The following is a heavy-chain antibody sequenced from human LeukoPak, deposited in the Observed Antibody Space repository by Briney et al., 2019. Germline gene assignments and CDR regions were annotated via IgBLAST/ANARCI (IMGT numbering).Heavy chain of an antibody. CDR2: IYAGDSDT. V-gene: IGHV5-51*01. J-gene: IGHJ4*02. Sequence: GESLKISCKGSGYSFTTYWIGWVRQMPGKGLEWMGIIYAGDSDTRYSPSFQGQVTMSADKSISTAYLQWSSLKASDTAIFSGARRGRSSNDFAYWGQGTLVTVSS. CDR3: ARRGRSSNDFAY. CDR1: GYSFTTYW.